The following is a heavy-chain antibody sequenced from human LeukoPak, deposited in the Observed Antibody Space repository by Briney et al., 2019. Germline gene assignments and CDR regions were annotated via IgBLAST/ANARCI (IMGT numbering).Heavy chain of an antibody. Sequence: SETLSLTCTVSGGSISGYSWNWIRQPPGKGLEWIGYIYYSGSTNYNPSLKSRVTILVDASKNQFPLKLSSVTAADTALYYCARGVYDSSGYYYGHFDSWGQGTLVTVSS. CDR3: ARGVYDSSGYYYGHFDS. CDR1: GGSISGYS. V-gene: IGHV4-59*01. CDR2: IYYSGST. D-gene: IGHD3-22*01. J-gene: IGHJ4*02.